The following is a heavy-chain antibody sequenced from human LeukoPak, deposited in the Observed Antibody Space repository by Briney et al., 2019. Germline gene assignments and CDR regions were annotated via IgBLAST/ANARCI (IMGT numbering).Heavy chain of an antibody. CDR1: GFSFSGYA. Sequence: GGSLRLSCAASGFSFSGYAMTWVRQAPGKGLEWVSAISASGGSTDYAASVKGRFTISRDNSKNTLYLQMNSLRAEDTALYYCAKARIADMYYFDYWGQGTLVTVSS. D-gene: IGHD6-13*01. CDR2: ISASGGST. V-gene: IGHV3-23*01. CDR3: AKARIADMYYFDY. J-gene: IGHJ4*02.